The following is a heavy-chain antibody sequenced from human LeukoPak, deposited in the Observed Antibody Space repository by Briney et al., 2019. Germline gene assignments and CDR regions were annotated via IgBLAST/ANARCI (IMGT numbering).Heavy chain of an antibody. Sequence: LSLTCAVYGGSFSGYYWSWIRQAPGKGLGLVSYISSSCSTIYYADSVKGRFTISRDNAKNSLYLQMNSLRAEDTAVYYCSELGITMIGGVWGKGTTVTISS. D-gene: IGHD3-10*02. CDR1: GGSFSGYY. CDR3: SELGITMIGGV. CDR2: ISSSCSTI. V-gene: IGHV3-11*04. J-gene: IGHJ6*04.